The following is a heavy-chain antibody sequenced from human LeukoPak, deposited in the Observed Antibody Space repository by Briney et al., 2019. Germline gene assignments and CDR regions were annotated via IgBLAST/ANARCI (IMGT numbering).Heavy chain of an antibody. J-gene: IGHJ4*02. D-gene: IGHD1-1*01. CDR3: ARDIERGTLDY. CDR1: GYFISSGYY. CDR2: IYHSGST. Sequence: SETLSLTCAVSGYFISSGYYWDWIRQPPGRGLEWIGSIYHSGSTYYNPSLKSRVTISVDTSKNQFSLRLSSVTAADTAVYYCARDIERGTLDYWGQGTLVTVSS. V-gene: IGHV4-38-2*02.